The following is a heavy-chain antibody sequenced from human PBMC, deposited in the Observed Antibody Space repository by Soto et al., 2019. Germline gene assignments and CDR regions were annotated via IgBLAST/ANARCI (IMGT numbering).Heavy chain of an antibody. CDR2: IWYDGSNK. D-gene: IGHD3-10*01. J-gene: IGHJ4*02. Sequence: QVQLVESGGGVVQPGRSLRLSCAASGFTFSSYGMHWVRQAPGKGLEWVAVIWYDGSNKYYADSVKGRFTISRDNSKNTPYLQMNSLRAEDTAVYYCARDYYGSGFIDYWGQGTLVTVSS. CDR1: GFTFSSYG. CDR3: ARDYYGSGFIDY. V-gene: IGHV3-33*01.